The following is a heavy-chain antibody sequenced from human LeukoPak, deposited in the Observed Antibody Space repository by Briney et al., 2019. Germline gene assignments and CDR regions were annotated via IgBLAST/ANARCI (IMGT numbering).Heavy chain of an antibody. CDR3: ARCSAGVRKRIDF. V-gene: IGHV1-8*01. D-gene: IGHD2-15*01. J-gene: IGHJ4*02. Sequence: GASVKVSCKASGYTFNNYDVYWVRQATGQGLEWLGWMNPNSGNTGYAEKFQGRLTMTMNTSITTAYMELSSLRSEDTALYYYARCSAGVRKRIDFWGQGTLVTVSS. CDR2: MNPNSGNT. CDR1: GYTFNNYD.